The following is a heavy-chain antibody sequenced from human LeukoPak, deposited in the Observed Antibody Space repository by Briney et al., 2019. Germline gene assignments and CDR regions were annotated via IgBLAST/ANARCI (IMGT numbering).Heavy chain of an antibody. CDR1: GGSISSSSYY. V-gene: IGHV4-39*07. D-gene: IGHD2-2*01. CDR3: ARSPPIVVPAAHYDY. Sequence: SETLSLTCTVSGGSISSSSYYWGWIRQPPGKGLEWIGSIYYSGSTYYNPSLKSRVTISVDTSKNQFSLKLSSVTAADTAVYYCARSPPIVVPAAHYDYWGQGTLVTVSS. J-gene: IGHJ4*02. CDR2: IYYSGST.